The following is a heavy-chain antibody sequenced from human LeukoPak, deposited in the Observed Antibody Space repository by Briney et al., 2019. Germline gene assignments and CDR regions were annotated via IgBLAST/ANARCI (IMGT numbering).Heavy chain of an antibody. D-gene: IGHD3-22*01. CDR2: IWIGENNE. Sequence: GGSLRLSCAASGFTFSRYGMHWVRQAPGKGLEWVAMIWIGENNEYYGDSVKGRFTISRDNAKNTLYLHMNSLRAEDMAVYYCARDPMDYDSSGYYIDFWGQGTQVTVPS. V-gene: IGHV3-33*01. CDR1: GFTFSRYG. CDR3: ARDPMDYDSSGYYIDF. J-gene: IGHJ4*02.